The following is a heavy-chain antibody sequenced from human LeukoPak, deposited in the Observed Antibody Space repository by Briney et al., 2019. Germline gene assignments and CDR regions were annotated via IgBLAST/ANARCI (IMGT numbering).Heavy chain of an antibody. CDR3: ARGYDYGDYFPLLDY. CDR2: IYYSGST. CDR1: GYSISSGYY. Sequence: PSETLSLTCTVSGYSISSGYYWGWIRQPPGKGLEWIGSIYYSGSTYYNPSLKSRVTISVDTSKNQFSLKLSSVTAADTAVYYCARGYDYGDYFPLLDYWGQGTLVTVSS. V-gene: IGHV4-38-2*02. D-gene: IGHD4-17*01. J-gene: IGHJ4*02.